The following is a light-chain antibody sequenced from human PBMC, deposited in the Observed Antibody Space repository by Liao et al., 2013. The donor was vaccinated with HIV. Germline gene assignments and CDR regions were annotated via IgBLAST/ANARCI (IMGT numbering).Light chain of an antibody. CDR3: QVWDSDRDHPSVV. Sequence: SYELTQPPSVSVAPGKTASITCGGNNIGSKTVHWYQQKPGQAPVMVISHDSERPSGIPERFSGSNSGNTATLTISRVEAGDEADYYCQVWDSDRDHPSVVFGGGTKLTVL. CDR2: HDS. J-gene: IGLJ2*01. CDR1: NIGSKT. V-gene: IGLV3-21*04.